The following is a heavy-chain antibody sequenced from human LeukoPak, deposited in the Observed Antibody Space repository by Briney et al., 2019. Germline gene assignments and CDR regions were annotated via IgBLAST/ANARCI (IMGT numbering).Heavy chain of an antibody. V-gene: IGHV1-2*02. CDR1: GYTFTGYY. Sequence: ASVKVSCKASGYTFTGYYMHWVRQAPGQGLEWMGWINPNSGGTNYAQKFQGRVTMTRDTSISTAYMELSRLRSDDTAVYYCARDSPSEQYYYYYMDVWGKGTTVTVSS. CDR3: ARDSPSEQYYYYYMDV. J-gene: IGHJ6*03. CDR2: INPNSGGT.